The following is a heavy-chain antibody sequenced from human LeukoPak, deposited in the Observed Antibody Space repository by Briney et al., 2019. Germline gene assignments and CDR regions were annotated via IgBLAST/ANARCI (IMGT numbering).Heavy chain of an antibody. J-gene: IGHJ6*02. CDR1: GGTFNKNV. CDR2: NLPIVGVT. CDR3: ARVQAVGVPVAIDAYYDYGMDV. V-gene: IGHV1-69*04. Sequence: WASVKVSCKVSGGTFNKNVISWVRQAPGQGLEWLGRNLPIVGVTHHAQKFQGRVTITADFSTTTAYMELSSLRSDDTAVYYCARVQAVGVPVAIDAYYDYGMDVWGQGTTVTVSS. D-gene: IGHD2-2*02.